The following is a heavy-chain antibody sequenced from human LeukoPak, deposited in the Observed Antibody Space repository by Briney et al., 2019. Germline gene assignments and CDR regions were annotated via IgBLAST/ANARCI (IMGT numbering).Heavy chain of an antibody. J-gene: IGHJ4*02. CDR1: GGSISSSSYY. V-gene: IGHV4-39*07. CDR2: IYDGGST. CDR3: ARDWAE. Sequence: PSETLSLTCTVSGGSISSSSYYWGWIRQPPGKGLEWIGSIYDGGSTYYNPSLKSRVTISVDTSKKQFSLKLNSVTAADTAVYYRARDWAEWGQGTLVTVSS. D-gene: IGHD7-27*01.